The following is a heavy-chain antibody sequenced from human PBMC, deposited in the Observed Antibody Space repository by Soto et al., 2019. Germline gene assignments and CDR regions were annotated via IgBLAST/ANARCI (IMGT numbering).Heavy chain of an antibody. V-gene: IGHV1-69*01. CDR1: GGTFSSYA. CDR3: AGPPNLSVDIVATMIVD. J-gene: IGHJ4*02. CDR2: IIPIFGTA. D-gene: IGHD5-12*01. Sequence: QVQLVQSGAEVKKPGSSVKVSCKASGGTFSSYAISWVRQAPGQGLEWMGGIIPIFGTANYAQKFQGRVTITADESTSTAYMGRSSLRSEDTAVYYCAGPPNLSVDIVATMIVDWGQGTLVTVSS.